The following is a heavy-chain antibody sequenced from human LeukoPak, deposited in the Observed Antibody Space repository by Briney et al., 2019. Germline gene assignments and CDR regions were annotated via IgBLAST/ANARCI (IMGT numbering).Heavy chain of an antibody. D-gene: IGHD4-11*01. Sequence: GGSLRLSCAASGFTFSSYGMHWVRQAPGKGLEWVAFIPYDGSDKFYAGSVKGRFTISRDNSKNTLYLQMNSLRAEDTAVYYCAAMTSVTTGDYWGQGTLVTVSS. J-gene: IGHJ4*02. CDR1: GFTFSSYG. CDR3: AAMTSVTTGDY. V-gene: IGHV3-30*02. CDR2: IPYDGSDK.